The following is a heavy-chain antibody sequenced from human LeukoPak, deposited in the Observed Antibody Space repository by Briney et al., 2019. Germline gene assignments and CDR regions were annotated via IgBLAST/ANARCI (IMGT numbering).Heavy chain of an antibody. CDR1: GFTFSSYE. CDR2: ISSSGSTI. Sequence: GGSLRLSCAASGFTFSSYEMNWVRQAPGKGLEWVSYISSSGSTIYYADSVKGRFTISRDNAKNSLYLQMNSLRAEDTAVYYCARGSIAVAGGFDYWGQGTLVTVSS. J-gene: IGHJ4*02. V-gene: IGHV3-48*03. D-gene: IGHD6-19*01. CDR3: ARGSIAVAGGFDY.